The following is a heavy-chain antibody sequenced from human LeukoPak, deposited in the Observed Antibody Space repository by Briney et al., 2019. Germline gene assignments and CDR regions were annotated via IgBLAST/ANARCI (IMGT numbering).Heavy chain of an antibody. V-gene: IGHV3-21*06. Sequence: GGSLRLSCAASGFTFSDWNMNWVRRAPGKGLEWVSSISTSSRDIYYADSVKGRFTISRDNANNLVFLQMYSLTAEDTAVYYCAKNRGRRTTPSEFDYWGQGTLVTVSS. CDR3: AKNRGRRTTPSEFDY. CDR1: GFTFSDWN. J-gene: IGHJ4*02. CDR2: ISTSSRDI. D-gene: IGHD1-1*01.